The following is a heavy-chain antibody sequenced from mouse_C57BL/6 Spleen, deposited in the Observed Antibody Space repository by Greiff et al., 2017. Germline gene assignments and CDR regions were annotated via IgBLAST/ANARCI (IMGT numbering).Heavy chain of an antibody. J-gene: IGHJ2*01. Sequence: QVHVKQPGAELVMPGASVKLSCKASGYTFTSYWMHWVKQRPGQGLEWIGEIDPSDSYTNYNQKFKGKSTLTVDKSSSTAYMQLSSLTSEDSAVYYCARRTGTGGQGYFDYWGQGTTLTVSS. CDR3: ARRTGTGGQGYFDY. D-gene: IGHD4-1*01. CDR2: IDPSDSYT. CDR1: GYTFTSYW. V-gene: IGHV1-69*01.